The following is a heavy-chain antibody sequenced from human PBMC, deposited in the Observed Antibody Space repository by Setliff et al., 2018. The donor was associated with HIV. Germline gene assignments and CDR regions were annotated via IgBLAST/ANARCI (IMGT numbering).Heavy chain of an antibody. V-gene: IGHV4-31*03. D-gene: IGHD2-2*01. CDR2: VNYRGTT. J-gene: IGHJ4*02. Sequence: PSETLSLTCTVSGDSVTSRSFYYWTWIRHHPGKGLEWIGYVNYRGTTYYNPSLKSRAAILVDTSTNQFSLNVRSVTVADTAVYYCSRTTVVAVPAANYYFDPWGQGTLVTVSS. CDR1: GDSVTSRSFYY. CDR3: SRTTVVAVPAANYYFDP.